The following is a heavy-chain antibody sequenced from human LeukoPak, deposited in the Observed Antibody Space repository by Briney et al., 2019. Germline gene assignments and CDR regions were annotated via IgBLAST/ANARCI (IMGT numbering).Heavy chain of an antibody. CDR1: GGSFSGYY. CDR3: ARGTTYYDYVWGSYRYRDYFDY. CDR2: INHSGST. V-gene: IGHV4-34*01. J-gene: IGHJ4*02. Sequence: SETLSLTCAVYGGSFSGYYWSWIRQPPGKGLEWIGEINHSGSTNYNPSLKSRVTISVDTSKNQFSLELSSVTAADTAVYYCARGTTYYDYVWGSYRYRDYFDYWGQGTLVTVSS. D-gene: IGHD3-16*02.